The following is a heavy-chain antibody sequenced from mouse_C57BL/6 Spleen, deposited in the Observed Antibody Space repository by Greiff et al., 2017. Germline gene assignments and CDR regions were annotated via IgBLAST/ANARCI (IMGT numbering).Heavy chain of an antibody. CDR2: IDPSDSYT. CDR1: GYTFTSYW. J-gene: IGHJ4*01. CDR3: ARKRTTVAGAMDY. V-gene: IGHV1-59*01. Sequence: QVQLQQPGAELVRPGTSVKLSCKASGYTFTSYWMHWVKQRPGQGLEWIGVIDPSDSYTNYNQKFKGKATLTVDTSSSTAYMQLSRLTSEDSAVYYCARKRTTVAGAMDYGGQGTSVTVSS. D-gene: IGHD1-1*01.